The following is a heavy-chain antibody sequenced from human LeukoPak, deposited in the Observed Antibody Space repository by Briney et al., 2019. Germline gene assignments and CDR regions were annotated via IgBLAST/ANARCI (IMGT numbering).Heavy chain of an antibody. CDR1: GYTFTGYY. J-gene: IGHJ4*02. D-gene: IGHD3-22*01. Sequence: ASVKVSCKASGYTFTGYYMHWVRQAPGQGLEWMGWINPNSGGTNYAQKFQGRVTMTRNTSISTAYMELSSLRSEDTAVYYCARSSVYDSSGYYGVDYWGQGTLVTVSS. CDR3: ARSSVYDSSGYYGVDY. V-gene: IGHV1-2*02. CDR2: INPNSGGT.